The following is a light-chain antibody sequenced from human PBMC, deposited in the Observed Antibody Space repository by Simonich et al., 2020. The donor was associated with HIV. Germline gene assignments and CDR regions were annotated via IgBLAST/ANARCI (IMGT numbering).Light chain of an antibody. CDR3: QQYYSTPPT. V-gene: IGKV4-1*01. CDR1: QSVLYSSNNKNY. J-gene: IGKJ1*01. CDR2: CAS. Sequence: DIVMTQSPDSLAVSLGERATINCKSSQSVLYSSNNKNYLALYQQKPGQPPKLLIYCASTRESGVPDRFSARGSGTDFTLTISSLQAEDVAIYYCQQYYSTPPTFGQGTKVEIK.